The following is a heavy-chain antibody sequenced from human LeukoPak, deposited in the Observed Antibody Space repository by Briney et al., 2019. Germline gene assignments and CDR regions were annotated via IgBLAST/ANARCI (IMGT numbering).Heavy chain of an antibody. CDR2: INPSGGST. D-gene: IGHD3-22*01. Sequence: GASVKVSCKASGYTFTSYYMQWVRQAPGQGLEWMGIINPSGGSTSYAQKFQGRVTMTRDTSTSTVYMELSSLRSEDTAVYYCARREGSDYDSSGYLDYWGQGTLVTVSS. J-gene: IGHJ4*02. CDR3: ARREGSDYDSSGYLDY. CDR1: GYTFTSYY. V-gene: IGHV1-46*01.